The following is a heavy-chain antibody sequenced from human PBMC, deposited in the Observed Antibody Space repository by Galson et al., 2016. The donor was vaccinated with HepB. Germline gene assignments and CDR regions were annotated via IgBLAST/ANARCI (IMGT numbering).Heavy chain of an antibody. CDR1: GYAFRNYI. CDR3: ARDRTSRAALDY. CDR2: ISSGGRDT. D-gene: IGHD6-25*01. V-gene: IGHV3-21*05. Sequence: SLRLSCAASGYAFRNYIMNWVRQSPGKGLEYVSHISSGGRDTNYADSVKGRFTISRDNAKKSLYLQMNSLRAEDTAVYYCARDRTSRAALDYWGQGTLVTVSS. J-gene: IGHJ4*02.